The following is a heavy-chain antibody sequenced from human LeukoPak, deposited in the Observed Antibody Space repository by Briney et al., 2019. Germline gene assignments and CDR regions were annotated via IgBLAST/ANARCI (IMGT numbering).Heavy chain of an antibody. D-gene: IGHD6-19*01. CDR1: GYTFTSYD. Sequence: ASVTVSFKSSGYTFTSYDINWVRQATGQGLEWMGWMNPNSGNTGYPQEFQGRVTMTRNTHISKASLALSSLRSEVTAVYYCARAETGYSSGWYVGYYYYYYGMDVWGQGTTVTVSS. J-gene: IGHJ6*02. CDR2: MNPNSGNT. V-gene: IGHV1-8*01. CDR3: ARAETGYSSGWYVGYYYYYYGMDV.